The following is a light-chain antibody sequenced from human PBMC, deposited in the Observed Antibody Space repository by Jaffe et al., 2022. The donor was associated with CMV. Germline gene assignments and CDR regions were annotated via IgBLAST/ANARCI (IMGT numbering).Light chain of an antibody. CDR2: TNS. V-gene: IGLV1-47*01. J-gene: IGLJ3*02. CDR3: AAWDDSLSGRV. CDR1: SSNIGSNY. Sequence: QSVLTQPPSASGTPGQRVIISCSGSSSNIGSNYVYWYQQFPGTAPKLLLYTNSQRPSGVPDRFTGSKSGTSASLAISGLRSDDEADYYCAAWDDSLSGRVFGGGTKLTVL.